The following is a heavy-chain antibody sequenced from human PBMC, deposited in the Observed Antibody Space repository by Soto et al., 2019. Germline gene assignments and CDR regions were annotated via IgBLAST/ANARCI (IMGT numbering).Heavy chain of an antibody. D-gene: IGHD6-19*01. V-gene: IGHV5-51*01. CDR1: GYSFTSYW. CDR3: ARHDSSGWQNDAFDI. CDR2: IYPGDSDT. Sequence: GESLKISCKGSGYSFTSYWIGWVRQMPGKGLEWMGIIYPGDSDTRYSPSFQGQVTISADKSISTAYLQWSSLKASDTAMYYCARHDSSGWQNDAFDIWGQGTMVIVSS. J-gene: IGHJ3*02.